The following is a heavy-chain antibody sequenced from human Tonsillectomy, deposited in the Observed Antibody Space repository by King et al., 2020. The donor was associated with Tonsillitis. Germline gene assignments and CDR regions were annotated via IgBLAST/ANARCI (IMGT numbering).Heavy chain of an antibody. CDR1: GGSISSGGYY. CDR3: ARESSWYFDY. CDR2: IYTSGNT. J-gene: IGHJ4*02. Sequence: PLQESGPGLVKPSQTLSLTCTVSGGSISSGGYYWSWIRQPAGKGLEWIGRIYTSGNTNYNPSLKSRVTMSVDTSRNQFSLYLTSVTAADTAVYYCARESSWYFDYWGQGTLVTVSS. V-gene: IGHV4-61*02. D-gene: IGHD2-2*01.